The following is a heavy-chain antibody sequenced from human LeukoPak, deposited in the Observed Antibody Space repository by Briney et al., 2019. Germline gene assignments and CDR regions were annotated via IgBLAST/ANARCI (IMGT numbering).Heavy chain of an antibody. V-gene: IGHV4-39*01. CDR3: ARQGYRGYYDSSGYYYYYGMDV. J-gene: IGHJ6*02. Sequence: SETLSLTCTVSGGSISSSSYYWGWIRQPPGKGLEWIGCIYYSGSTYYNPSLKSRVTISVDTSKNQFSLKLSSVTAADTAVYYYARQGYRGYYDSSGYYYYYGMDVWGQGTTVTVSS. CDR2: IYYSGST. CDR1: GGSISSSSYY. D-gene: IGHD3-22*01.